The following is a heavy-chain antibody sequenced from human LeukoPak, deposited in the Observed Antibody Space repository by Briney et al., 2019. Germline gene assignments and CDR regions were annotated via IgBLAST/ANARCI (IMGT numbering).Heavy chain of an antibody. Sequence: ASVKVSCKASGYTLTTYAMHWVRQAPGQRLEWMGWINAGNGDTKYSQKFQGRVTITRDTSASTAYMELSSLRSEDTAVYYCARDGHSSGYYYYYYGMDVWGQGTTVTVSS. J-gene: IGHJ6*02. CDR2: INAGNGDT. V-gene: IGHV1-3*01. D-gene: IGHD3-22*01. CDR1: GYTLTTYA. CDR3: ARDGHSSGYYYYYYGMDV.